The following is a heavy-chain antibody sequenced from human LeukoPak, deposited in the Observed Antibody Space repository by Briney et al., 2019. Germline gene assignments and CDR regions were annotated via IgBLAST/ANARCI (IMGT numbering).Heavy chain of an antibody. D-gene: IGHD3-9*01. J-gene: IGHJ4*02. CDR1: GCTFTGYY. V-gene: IGHV1-2*02. CDR2: INPNSGGT. CDR3: ARAGRSRNRGYDILTGYYAFDY. Sequence: ASVKVSCKASGCTFTGYYMHWVRQAPGQGREWMGWINPNSGGTNYAQKFQGRVTMTRDTSISTAYMELSRLRSDDTAVYYCARAGRSRNRGYDILTGYYAFDYWGQGTLVTVSP.